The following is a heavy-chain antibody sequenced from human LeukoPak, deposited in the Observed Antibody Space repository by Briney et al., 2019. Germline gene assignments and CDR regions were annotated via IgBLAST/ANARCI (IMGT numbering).Heavy chain of an antibody. CDR1: GFTFSSYS. Sequence: GGSLRLSCAASGFTFSSYSMNWVRQAPGKGLEWVSYISSSSTIYYADSVKGRFTISRDNAKNSLYLQMNSLRDEDTAVYYCARVWGYCSGGSCYFSDYWGQGTLVTVSS. CDR2: ISSSSTI. V-gene: IGHV3-48*02. D-gene: IGHD2-15*01. J-gene: IGHJ4*02. CDR3: ARVWGYCSGGSCYFSDY.